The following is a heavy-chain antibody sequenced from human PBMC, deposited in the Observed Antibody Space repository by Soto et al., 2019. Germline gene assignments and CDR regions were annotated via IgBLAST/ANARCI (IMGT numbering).Heavy chain of an antibody. Sequence: QVQLVESGGGVVQPGTSLRVSCVGSGFTFRSYVIHWVRQAPGKALEWVALTSYDVSDKYYGDSVSCRFTISRDNSRNKVDLQMYSLRLEYTALYYCARWGTTGGLDVWGQGTLVSVSS. CDR2: TSYDVSDK. CDR1: GFTFRSYV. CDR3: ARWGTTGGLDV. J-gene: IGHJ1*01. V-gene: IGHV3-30*19. D-gene: IGHD3-16*01.